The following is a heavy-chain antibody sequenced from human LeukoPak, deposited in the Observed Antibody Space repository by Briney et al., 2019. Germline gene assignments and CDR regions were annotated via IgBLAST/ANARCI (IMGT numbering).Heavy chain of an antibody. CDR2: IYPGDSDT. V-gene: IGHV5-51*01. Sequence: GESLKISCKGSGYSFTSYWIGWVRQMPGKGLEWMGIIYPGDSDTRYSPSFQGQVTISADKSISTAYLQWSSLKASDTAMYYCARRLVAPAAYDAFDIWGQGTMVTVSS. J-gene: IGHJ3*02. D-gene: IGHD2-2*01. CDR1: GYSFTSYW. CDR3: ARRLVAPAAYDAFDI.